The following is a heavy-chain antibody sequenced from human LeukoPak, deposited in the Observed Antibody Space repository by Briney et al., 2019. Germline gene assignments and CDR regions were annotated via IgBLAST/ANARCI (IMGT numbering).Heavy chain of an antibody. J-gene: IGHJ5*01. D-gene: IGHD1-26*01. CDR1: GFTFSSYS. Sequence: GGSLRLSCAASGFTFSSYSMNWVRQAPGKGLEWVSYISSSSSTIYYADSVKGRFTISRDNAKNSLYLQMNSLRAEDTAVYYCAREVMLGGYNWFDPWGQGTLVTVSS. CDR2: ISSSSSTI. V-gene: IGHV3-48*04. CDR3: AREVMLGGYNWFDP.